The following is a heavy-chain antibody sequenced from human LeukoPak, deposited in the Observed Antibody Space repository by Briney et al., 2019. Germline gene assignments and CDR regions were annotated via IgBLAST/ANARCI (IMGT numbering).Heavy chain of an antibody. CDR2: ISAYNGNT. V-gene: IGHV1-18*01. J-gene: IGHJ6*03. CDR1: GYTFTSYG. Sequence: ASVKVSCKASGYTFTSYGISWVRQAPGQGLEWMGWISAYNGNTNYAQKLQGRVTMTTDTSTSTAYMELRSLRSDDTAVYYCASSRIEAAGQRASPDYYYYYMDVWGKGTTVTVSS. D-gene: IGHD6-13*01. CDR3: ASSRIEAAGQRASPDYYYYYMDV.